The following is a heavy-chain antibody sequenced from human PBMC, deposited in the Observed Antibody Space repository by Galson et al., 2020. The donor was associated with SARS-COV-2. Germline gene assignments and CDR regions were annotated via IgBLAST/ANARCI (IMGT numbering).Heavy chain of an antibody. CDR3: ARGGCSSSSCFNFDF. J-gene: IGHJ4*02. CDR2: INDGGNT. Sequence: SETLSLTCTVYGGSFSGYYWNWIRQPPGKGLEWIGEINDGGNTNYYPSLKSRVTMSVDTSKNQFSLRLSSVTAADTALYYCARGGCSSSSCFNFDFWGQGALVTVSS. D-gene: IGHD2-15*01. V-gene: IGHV4-34*01. CDR1: GGSFSGYY.